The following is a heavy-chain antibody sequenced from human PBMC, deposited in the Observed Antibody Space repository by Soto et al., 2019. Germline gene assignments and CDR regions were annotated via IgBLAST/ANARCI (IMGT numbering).Heavy chain of an antibody. CDR2: IIPIFGTA. CDR1: GCTFSSYA. Sequence: QVQLVQSGAEVKKPGSSVKVSCKASGCTFSSYAISWVRQAPGQGLEWMGGIIPIFGTANYAQKFQGRVTITADESTTTAYMELSSLRSEDTAVYYCARDPREYSYGAYFDYWGQGTLVTVSS. J-gene: IGHJ4*02. D-gene: IGHD5-18*01. V-gene: IGHV1-69*01. CDR3: ARDPREYSYGAYFDY.